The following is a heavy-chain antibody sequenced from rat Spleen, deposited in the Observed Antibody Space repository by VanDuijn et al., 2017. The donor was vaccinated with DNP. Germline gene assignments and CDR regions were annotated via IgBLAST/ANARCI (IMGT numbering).Heavy chain of an antibody. J-gene: IGHJ2*01. V-gene: IGHV5-31*01. CDR1: GFTFNTYW. Sequence: EVQLVESGGDLVQPGRSLKFSCVASGFTFNTYWMTWIRQVPGKGLEWVGSITGSGGSTYYSDSVKGRFTISRDNAKNTLYLQANSLRSEDTATYYCARHVLPLRVWDYWGQGVMVTVSS. D-gene: IGHD1-4*01. CDR2: ITGSGGST. CDR3: ARHVLPLRVWDY.